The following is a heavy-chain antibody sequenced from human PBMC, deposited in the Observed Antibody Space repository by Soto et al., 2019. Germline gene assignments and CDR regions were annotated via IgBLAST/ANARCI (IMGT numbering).Heavy chain of an antibody. D-gene: IGHD3-3*01. CDR1: GFTFSSYG. V-gene: IGHV3-33*01. Sequence: EGSLRLSCAASGFTFSSYGMHWVRQAPGKGLEWVAVIWYDGSNKYYADSVKGRFTISRDNSKNTLYLQMNSLRAEDTAVYYCARDYYDFWSGYPTMDVWGQGTTVTVSS. J-gene: IGHJ6*02. CDR3: ARDYYDFWSGYPTMDV. CDR2: IWYDGSNK.